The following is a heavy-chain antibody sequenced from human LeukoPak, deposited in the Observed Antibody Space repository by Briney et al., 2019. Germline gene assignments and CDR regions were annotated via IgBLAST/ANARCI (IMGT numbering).Heavy chain of an antibody. D-gene: IGHD6-19*01. Sequence: EASVKVSCKASGGTFSSYAISWVRQAPGQGLEWMGGIIPIFGTANYAQKFQGRVTITADESTSTAYMELSSLRSEDTAVYYCARSGGWYYYYYYMDVWGKGTTVTVSS. CDR3: ARSGGWYYYYYYMDV. CDR1: GGTFSSYA. CDR2: IIPIFGTA. V-gene: IGHV1-69*01. J-gene: IGHJ6*03.